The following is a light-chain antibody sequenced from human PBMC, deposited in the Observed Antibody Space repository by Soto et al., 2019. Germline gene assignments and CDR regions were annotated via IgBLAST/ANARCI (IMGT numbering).Light chain of an antibody. Sequence: EIVLTQSPGTLSLSPGERATLSCRASQSVSSSYLAWYQHKPGQTPRLLIYGASSRATGIPDRVSGSGSGTDFTLTINRLEPEDFAVYYLQHDGSSPGTFGQGTKVEIK. J-gene: IGKJ1*01. V-gene: IGKV3-20*01. CDR2: GAS. CDR1: QSVSSSY. CDR3: QHDGSSPGT.